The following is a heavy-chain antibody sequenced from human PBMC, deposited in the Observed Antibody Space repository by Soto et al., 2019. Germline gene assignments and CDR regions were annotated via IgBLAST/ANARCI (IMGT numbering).Heavy chain of an antibody. CDR3: AKDHEYCISTIFYAYYYYYGMDV. CDR2: IIPIFGTA. CDR1: GGTFSSYA. V-gene: IGHV1-69*13. Sequence: SVKVSCKASGGTFSSYAISWVRQAPGQGLEWMGGIIPIFGTANYAQKFQGRVTITADESTSTAYMELSSLRSEDTAVYYCAKDHEYCISTIFYAYYYYYGMDVWGQGTTVNVSS. D-gene: IGHD2-2*01. J-gene: IGHJ6*02.